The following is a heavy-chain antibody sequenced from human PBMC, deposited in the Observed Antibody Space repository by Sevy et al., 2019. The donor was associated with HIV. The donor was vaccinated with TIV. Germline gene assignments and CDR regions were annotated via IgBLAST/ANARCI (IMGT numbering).Heavy chain of an antibody. CDR3: ARGVFDI. CDR2: IKQDGSEK. CDR1: GFTFSSYA. J-gene: IGHJ3*02. Sequence: GGSLRLSCEASGFTFSSYAMSWFRQAPGKGLEWVANIKQDGSEKYYVDSVKGRFTISRGNAKNSLYLQMNSLRAEDMAVYYCARGVFDIWGQGTMVTVSS. V-gene: IGHV3-7*03.